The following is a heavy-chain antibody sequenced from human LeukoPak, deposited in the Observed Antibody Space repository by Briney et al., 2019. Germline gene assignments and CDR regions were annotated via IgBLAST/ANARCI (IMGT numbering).Heavy chain of an antibody. CDR3: ARAPYLSSGS. J-gene: IGHJ3*01. Sequence: SETLSLTCTVSGGSISSGSYYWSWIRQPPGKGLEWIGEINDSGGTNYNPYLKSRVTISLDTPKNQFSLKLTSMTAADTAVYYCARAPYLSSGSWGQGILVAVSS. CDR2: INDSGGT. V-gene: IGHV4-39*07. CDR1: GGSISSGSYY. D-gene: IGHD3-22*01.